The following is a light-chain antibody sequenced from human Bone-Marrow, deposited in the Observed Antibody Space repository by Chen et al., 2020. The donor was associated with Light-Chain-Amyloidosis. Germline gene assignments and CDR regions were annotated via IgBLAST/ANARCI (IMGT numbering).Light chain of an antibody. CDR3: CSSSDTDTLI. J-gene: IGLJ2*01. Sequence: QSALTPPAPVAGAAGQSITISCTGTPTDVGHYNLVPWYQQHPGEAPKLMIYEASERPSGVSSRFSGSKSGNTASLTISGHQTEDQADYYCCSSSDTDTLIFGTGTRLTVL. CDR1: PTDVGHYNL. V-gene: IGLV2-23*01. CDR2: EAS.